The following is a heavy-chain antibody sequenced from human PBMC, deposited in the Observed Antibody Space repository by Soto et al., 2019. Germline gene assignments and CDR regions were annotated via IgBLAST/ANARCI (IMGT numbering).Heavy chain of an antibody. J-gene: IGHJ4*02. V-gene: IGHV4-31*03. D-gene: IGHD1-26*01. Sequence: SETLSLTCTISGGSISSGGYYWSWIRQHPGKGLEWIGYIYYSGSTYSNPSLKSRVIVSIDTSQNQFSLKLSSVTAADTAVYYCARNSPRYFFDYWGRGTLVT. CDR3: ARNSPRYFFDY. CDR1: GGSISSGGYY. CDR2: IYYSGST.